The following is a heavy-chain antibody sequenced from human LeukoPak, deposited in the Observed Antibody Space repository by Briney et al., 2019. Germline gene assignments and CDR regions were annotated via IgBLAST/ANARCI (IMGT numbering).Heavy chain of an antibody. D-gene: IGHD6-13*01. J-gene: IGHJ6*03. Sequence: GGSLRLSCAASGFTFSSYWMSWVRQAPGKGLEWVANIKQDGSEKYYVDSVKGRFTISRDNAKNSLYLQMNSLRAEDTAVYYCARGGSYSSSWYKYYYYYMDVWGKGTTVTVSS. V-gene: IGHV3-7*01. CDR2: IKQDGSEK. CDR3: ARGGSYSSSWYKYYYYYMDV. CDR1: GFTFSSYW.